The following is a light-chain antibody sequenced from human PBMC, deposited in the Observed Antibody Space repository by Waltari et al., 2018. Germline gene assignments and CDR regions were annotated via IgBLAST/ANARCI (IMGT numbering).Light chain of an antibody. J-gene: IGKJ4*01. CDR2: GTS. CDR3: QQYDGEVVT. Sequence: EIVLTQSPGTLSLSPGERATPSCRARQSVTSISLTWYQQKFGQAPRLLIYGTSSRATGIPDRFSGSGSGTDFTLTISRLEPEDFAVYYCQQYDGEVVTFGGGTKVEI. CDR1: QSVTSIS. V-gene: IGKV3-20*01.